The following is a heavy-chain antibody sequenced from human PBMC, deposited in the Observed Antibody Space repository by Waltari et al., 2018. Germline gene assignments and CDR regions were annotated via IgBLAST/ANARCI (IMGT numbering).Heavy chain of an antibody. J-gene: IGHJ3*02. CDR2: ISDYNGNT. Sequence: QVQLVSSGAEVKKPGASVKVSSKASGYTFTSYGISWVRQAPGQGLEWMGWISDYNGNTNYAQKLQGRVTMTTTTSTSTAYMELRSLRSDDTAVYYCARDLPLISSWYSPDAFDIWGQGTMVTVSS. V-gene: IGHV1-18*01. CDR3: ARDLPLISSWYSPDAFDI. CDR1: GYTFTSYG. D-gene: IGHD6-13*01.